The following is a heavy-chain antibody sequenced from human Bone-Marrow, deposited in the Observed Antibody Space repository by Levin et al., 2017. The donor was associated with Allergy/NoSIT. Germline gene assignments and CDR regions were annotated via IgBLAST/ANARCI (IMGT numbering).Heavy chain of an antibody. CDR3: ARDFIRSTTAKDYYYYGMDV. CDR1: GYTFTSYG. J-gene: IGHJ6*02. CDR2: ISAYNGNT. Sequence: GESLKISCKASGYTFTSYGISWVRQAPGQGLEWMGWISAYNGNTNYAQKLQGRVTMTTDTSTSTAYMELRSLRSDDTAVYYCARDFIRSTTAKDYYYYGMDVWGQGTTVTVSS. D-gene: IGHD2-2*01. V-gene: IGHV1-18*01.